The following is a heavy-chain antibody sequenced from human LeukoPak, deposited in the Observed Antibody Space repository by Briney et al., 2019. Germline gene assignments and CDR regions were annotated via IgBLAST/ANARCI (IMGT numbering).Heavy chain of an antibody. CDR3: ARGTGKTTGKDLYDY. V-gene: IGHV4-4*07. CDR1: GGSISSYY. CDR2: IYTSGST. D-gene: IGHD4-11*01. Sequence: SETLSLTCTVSGGSISSYYWSWIRQPAGKGLEWIGRIYTSGSTNYNPSLKGRVTMPVDTSKNQFSLKLSSVTAADTAVYYCARGTGKTTGKDLYDYWGQGTLVTVSS. J-gene: IGHJ4*02.